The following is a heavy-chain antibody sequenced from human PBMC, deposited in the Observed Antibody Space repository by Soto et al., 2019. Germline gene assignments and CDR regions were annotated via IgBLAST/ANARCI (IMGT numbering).Heavy chain of an antibody. CDR1: GYTFTGYY. J-gene: IGHJ6*02. V-gene: IGHV1-2*04. CDR2: INPNSGGT. Sequence: GASVKVSCKASGYTFTGYYRHWVRQAPGQGLEWMGWINPNSGGTNYAQKFQGWVTMTRDTSISTAYMELSRLRSDDTAVYYCARGLSYGSGSWGGYYYYYGMDVWGQGTTVTVSS. CDR3: ARGLSYGSGSWGGYYYYYGMDV. D-gene: IGHD3-10*01.